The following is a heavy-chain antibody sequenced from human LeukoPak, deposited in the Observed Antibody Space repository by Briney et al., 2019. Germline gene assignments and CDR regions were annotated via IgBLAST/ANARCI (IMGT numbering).Heavy chain of an antibody. V-gene: IGHV1-69*06. CDR1: RGTFSNYA. D-gene: IGHD3-9*01. Sequence: ASVKVSCKASRGTFSNYAISWVRQAPGHGLEWMGGIIPLFGTATYAQKFQGRVTFTADKSTSTAYMELRSLRSEDTAVYYCATEPPFYDILTGYSPYPWGQGTLVTVSS. CDR3: ATEPPFYDILTGYSPYP. J-gene: IGHJ5*02. CDR2: IIPLFGTA.